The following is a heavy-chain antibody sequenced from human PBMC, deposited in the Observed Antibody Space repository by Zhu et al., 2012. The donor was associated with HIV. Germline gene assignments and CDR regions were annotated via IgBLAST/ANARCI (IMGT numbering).Heavy chain of an antibody. D-gene: IGHD6-19*01. V-gene: IGHV4-4*09. CDR2: IYTSGST. CDR1: GGSISSYY. Sequence: QVQLQESGPGLVKPSETLSLTCTVSGGSISSYYWSWIRQPPGKGLEWIGYIYTSGSTNYSPSLKSRVTISVDTSKNQFSLKLSSVTAADTAVYYCARDRGIAVAGSYYYGMDVWGQGDHGSPSP. J-gene: IGHJ6*02. CDR3: ARDRGIAVAGSYYYGMDV.